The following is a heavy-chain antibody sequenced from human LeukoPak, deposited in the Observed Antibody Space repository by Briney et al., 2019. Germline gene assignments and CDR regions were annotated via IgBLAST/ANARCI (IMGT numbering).Heavy chain of an antibody. CDR2: IIPILGIA. CDR3: GGGYYDSSGYYPRSPFDY. D-gene: IGHD3-22*01. J-gene: IGHJ4*02. V-gene: IGHV1-69*04. CDR1: GGTFSSYA. Sequence: ASVKVSYKASGGTFSSYAISWVRQAPGQGLEWMGRIIPILGIANYAQKFQGRVTITADKSTSTAYMELSSLRSEDTAVYYCGGGYYDSSGYYPRSPFDYWGQGTLVTVSS.